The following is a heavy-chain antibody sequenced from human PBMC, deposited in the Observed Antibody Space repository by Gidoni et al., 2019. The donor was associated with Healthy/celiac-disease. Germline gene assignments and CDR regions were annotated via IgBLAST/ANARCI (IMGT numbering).Heavy chain of an antibody. D-gene: IGHD2-15*01. CDR1: GGSLRGDY. Sequence: QVQLQQWGAGLLKPSETLSLPCAVYGGSLRGDYWSWVRQPPGKGLEWLGEINQSGSANYNPSLKSRVTISVDTSKNQFSLKLSSVTAADTAVYYCARGRDMPRTLRGPRYYYYGMDVWGQGTTVTVSS. J-gene: IGHJ6*02. CDR2: INQSGSA. V-gene: IGHV4-34*01. CDR3: ARGRDMPRTLRGPRYYYYGMDV.